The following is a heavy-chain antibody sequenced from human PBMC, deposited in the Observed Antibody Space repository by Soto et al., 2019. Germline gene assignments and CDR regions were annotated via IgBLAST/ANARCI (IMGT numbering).Heavy chain of an antibody. CDR1: GFIFSTYG. D-gene: IGHD1-26*01. Sequence: QVRLVESGGGVVQPGRSLRLSCAASGFIFSTYGMHWVRQAPGKGLQWVAVVSDDGYTTYYAESVKGRFTVSRDSSKNTLYLQMSNLRLEDTAVYYCAIEGHHVVGQDAYSFDYWGQGTVVTVSS. CDR2: VSDDGYTT. V-gene: IGHV3-30*03. CDR3: AIEGHHVVGQDAYSFDY. J-gene: IGHJ4*02.